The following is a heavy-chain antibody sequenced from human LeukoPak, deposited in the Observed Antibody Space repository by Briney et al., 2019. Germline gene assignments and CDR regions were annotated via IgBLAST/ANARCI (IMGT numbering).Heavy chain of an antibody. CDR3: ARDHLDTLFDY. J-gene: IGHJ4*02. V-gene: IGHV6-1*01. D-gene: IGHD1-1*01. CDR2: TYYRSQWYN. Sequence: SQTLSLTCAISGDNVSSNGLAWNWIRQSPSRGLEWLGRTYYRSQWYNDYAVSVKSRITINPDTSKNQFSLHLSSVTPEDTSVYYCARDHLDTLFDYWGQGTLVTVSS. CDR1: GDNVSSNGLA.